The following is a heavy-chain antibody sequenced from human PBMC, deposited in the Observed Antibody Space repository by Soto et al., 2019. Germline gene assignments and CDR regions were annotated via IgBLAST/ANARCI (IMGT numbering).Heavy chain of an antibody. D-gene: IGHD2-15*01. V-gene: IGHV4-39*01. J-gene: IGHJ6*02. Sequence: SQTLCLTWSVSWGSISSSGYYWGWIRQPPGKGLEWIGSIFYSGSTYYNPSLKSRVNISLDTSKNQFSLKLSSVTAADTAVYYCARHLTYCSAGSCYSDFPYYGMDVWGQGTTVTVSS. CDR3: ARHLTYCSAGSCYSDFPYYGMDV. CDR1: WGSISSSGYY. CDR2: IFYSGST.